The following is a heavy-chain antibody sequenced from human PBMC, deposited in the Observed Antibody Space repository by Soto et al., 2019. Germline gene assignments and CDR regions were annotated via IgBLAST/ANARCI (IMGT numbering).Heavy chain of an antibody. Sequence: VASVKVSCKASGYTFTSYGISWVRQAPGQGLEWMGWISAYNGNTNYAQKLQGRVTMTTDTSTSTAYMELRSLRSDDTAVYYCAGYSSGWYWFDPWGQGTLVTVSS. CDR1: GYTFTSYG. J-gene: IGHJ5*02. CDR2: ISAYNGNT. V-gene: IGHV1-18*01. D-gene: IGHD6-19*01. CDR3: AGYSSGWYWFDP.